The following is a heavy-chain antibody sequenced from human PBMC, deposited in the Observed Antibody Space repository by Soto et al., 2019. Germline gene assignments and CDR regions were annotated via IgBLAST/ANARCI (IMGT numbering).Heavy chain of an antibody. D-gene: IGHD2-15*01. CDR1: GYTFTSYA. CDR3: ARGPGGPDGPGDY. CDR2: INAGNGNT. J-gene: IGHJ4*02. Sequence: QVQLVQSGAEVKKPGASVKVSCKASGYTFTSYAMHWVRQAPAHRLEWMGWINAGNGNTKYSQKFQGRVTITRDTSASTAYMELSSLRSEDTAVYYCARGPGGPDGPGDYWGQGTLVTVSS. V-gene: IGHV1-3*01.